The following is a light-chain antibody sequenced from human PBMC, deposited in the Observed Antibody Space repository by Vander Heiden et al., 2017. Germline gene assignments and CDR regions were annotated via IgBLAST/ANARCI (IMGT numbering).Light chain of an antibody. CDR2: DAS. CDR3: QQEDNPPWT. CDR1: QNISNY. Sequence: DIQMTQSPSSLSASVGDRVTITCQASQNISNYLNWYQQKPGKAPKLLIYDASNLETGVPARFSGSGSGTDFTFTISSLQPEDVATYYCQQEDNPPWTFGQGTKVEIK. V-gene: IGKV1-33*01. J-gene: IGKJ1*01.